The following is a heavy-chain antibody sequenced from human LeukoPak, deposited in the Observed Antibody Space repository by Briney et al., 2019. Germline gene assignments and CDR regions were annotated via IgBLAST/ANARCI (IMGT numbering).Heavy chain of an antibody. J-gene: IGHJ3*02. V-gene: IGHV3-23*01. CDR2: ISGSGGST. D-gene: IGHD6-19*01. CDR3: AKQQWLVLAGPTAFDI. Sequence: PGGTLRLSCAASGFTFSSYGMSWVRQAPGKGLEWVSAISGSGGSTYYADSVKGRFTISRDNSKNTLYLQMNSLRAEDTAVYYCAKQQWLVLAGPTAFDIWGQGTMVTVSS. CDR1: GFTFSSYG.